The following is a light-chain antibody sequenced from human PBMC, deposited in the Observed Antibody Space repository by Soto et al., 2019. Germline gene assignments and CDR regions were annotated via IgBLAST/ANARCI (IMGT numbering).Light chain of an antibody. CDR1: KSDIGVYDF. CDR3: KSYAGSNTYV. CDR2: EVV. J-gene: IGLJ1*01. V-gene: IGLV2-8*01. Sequence: ALTHPPSASWSPGQSVTISCTGTKSDIGVYDFVSWYQHHPGKAPRLIIYEVVQRPSGVPDRFSGSKSGNTASLTVSGLQAADEADYFCKSYAGSNTYVFGSGTKATVL.